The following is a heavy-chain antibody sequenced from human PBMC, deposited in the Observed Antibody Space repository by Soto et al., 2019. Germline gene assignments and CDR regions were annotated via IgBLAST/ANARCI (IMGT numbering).Heavy chain of an antibody. CDR3: ARDGLGYCSGGSCYYNDAFDI. Sequence: ASVKVSCKASGYTFTSYGISWVRQAPGQGLEWMGWISAYNGNTNYAQKLQGRVTMTTDTSTSTAYMELRSLSSDDTAVYYCARDGLGYCSGGSCYYNDAFDIWGQGTMVTVSS. V-gene: IGHV1-18*01. CDR2: ISAYNGNT. J-gene: IGHJ3*02. D-gene: IGHD2-15*01. CDR1: GYTFTSYG.